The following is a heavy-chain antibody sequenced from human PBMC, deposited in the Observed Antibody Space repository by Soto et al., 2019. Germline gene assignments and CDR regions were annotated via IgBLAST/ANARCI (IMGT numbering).Heavy chain of an antibody. CDR2: IDPSDSYT. Sequence: GESVKISCKGSGYSFTIYWISWVLQMPWKGLEWMGRIDPSDSYTNYSPSFQGHVTISADKSISTAYLQWSSLKASDTAMYYCASRLATVTTYYYYGMDVWGQGTTVTVSS. J-gene: IGHJ6*02. CDR1: GYSFTIYW. D-gene: IGHD4-17*01. CDR3: ASRLATVTTYYYYGMDV. V-gene: IGHV5-10-1*01.